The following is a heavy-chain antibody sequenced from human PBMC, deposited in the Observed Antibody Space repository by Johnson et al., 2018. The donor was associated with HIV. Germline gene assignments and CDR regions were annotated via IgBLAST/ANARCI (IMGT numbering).Heavy chain of an antibody. CDR1: GFTFSSYG. CDR2: IYYDGSNK. CDR3: AKVDTAMVNAFDI. V-gene: IGHV3-30*18. D-gene: IGHD5-18*01. Sequence: QVQLVESGGGVVQPGRSLRLSCAASGFTFSSYGMHWVRQAPGKGLEWVAVIYYDGSNKYYADSVKGGFTISRDNSKNTLYLQMNSLRAEDTAGYYCAKVDTAMVNAFDIWGQGTMVTVSS. J-gene: IGHJ3*02.